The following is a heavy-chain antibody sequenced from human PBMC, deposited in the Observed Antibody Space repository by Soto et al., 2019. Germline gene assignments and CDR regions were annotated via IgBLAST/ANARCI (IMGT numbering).Heavy chain of an antibody. J-gene: IGHJ6*02. V-gene: IGHV4-4*02. Sequence: TLSLTCAVSGCSISSSNWWSWVRQPPGKGLEWIGEIYHSGSTNYNPSLKSRVTISVDKSKNQFSLKLSSVTAADTAVYYCARCYGSGSSYYYYYGMDVWGQGTTVTVSS. CDR1: GCSISSSNW. CDR2: IYHSGST. D-gene: IGHD3-10*01. CDR3: ARCYGSGSSYYYYYGMDV.